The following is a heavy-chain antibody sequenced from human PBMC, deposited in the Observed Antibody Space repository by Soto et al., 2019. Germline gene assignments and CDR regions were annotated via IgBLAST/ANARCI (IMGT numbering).Heavy chain of an antibody. D-gene: IGHD3-10*01. J-gene: IGHJ6*02. Sequence: GGSLRLSCAASGFTFSSYNMNWVRQAPGKGLEWVSFISSSSNYIYYADSVKGRFTISRDNAKNSLYLQMNSLRAEDTAVYYCAKGLLIMVRKVIIPPQYYYGMDVWGQGTTVTVSS. CDR2: ISSSSNYI. CDR1: GFTFSSYN. V-gene: IGHV3-21*04. CDR3: AKGLLIMVRKVIIPPQYYYGMDV.